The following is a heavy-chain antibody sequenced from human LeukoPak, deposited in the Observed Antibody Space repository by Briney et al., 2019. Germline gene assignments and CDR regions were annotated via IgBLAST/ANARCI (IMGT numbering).Heavy chain of an antibody. J-gene: IGHJ4*02. V-gene: IGHV3-7*01. CDR2: INQDGTEK. CDR3: ATNAGVIGTRPHQRYYFDY. D-gene: IGHD6-6*01. CDR1: GFTFNSSW. Sequence: GGSLRLSCAASGFTFNSSWMSWVRQAPGKGLEWVANINQDGTEKYFVDPVKGRFTISRDNAKNSLYVQMNSLRAEDTAVYYCATNAGVIGTRPHQRYYFDYWGQGALVTVSS.